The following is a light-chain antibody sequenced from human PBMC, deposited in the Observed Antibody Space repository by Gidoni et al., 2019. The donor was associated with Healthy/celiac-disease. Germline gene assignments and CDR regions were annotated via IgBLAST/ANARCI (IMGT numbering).Light chain of an antibody. V-gene: IGLV2-8*01. Sequence: QSALTQPPSASGSPGQSVTISCTGTSSDVGDYNYISWYQPHPGKAPKVMIYAVTNRPSGVPDRFSGSKSGNTASLSVSGLSAEDEADYYCSSYAGSNNVLFGGGTKLTVL. CDR3: SSYAGSNNVL. J-gene: IGLJ2*01. CDR2: AVT. CDR1: SSDVGDYNY.